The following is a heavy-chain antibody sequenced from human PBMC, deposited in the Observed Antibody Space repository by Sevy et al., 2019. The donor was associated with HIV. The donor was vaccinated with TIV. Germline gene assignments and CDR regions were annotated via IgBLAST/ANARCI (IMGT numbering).Heavy chain of an antibody. J-gene: IGHJ4*02. CDR1: GFTFDDYA. V-gene: IGHV3-9*01. D-gene: IGHD2-15*01. CDR2: ISWNSGSI. CDR3: AKDTGSTLYSGVFDY. Sequence: GGSLRLSCAASGFTFDDYAMHWVRQAPGKGLEWVSGISWNSGSIGYADSVKGRFTISRDNAKNSLYLQMNSLRAEDTALYYCAKDTGSTLYSGVFDYWGQGTLVTVSS.